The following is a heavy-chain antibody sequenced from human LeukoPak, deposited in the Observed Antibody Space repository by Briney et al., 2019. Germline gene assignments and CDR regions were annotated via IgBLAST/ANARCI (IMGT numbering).Heavy chain of an antibody. Sequence: GSLRLSCAASGFTFSSYAMSWVRQAPGKGLEWVSAISGSGGNTYYADSVQGRFTISRDNSKNTLYLQMNSLRAEDTAVYYCAKDRKGLWFGDAFDIWGQGTMVTVSS. J-gene: IGHJ3*02. CDR1: GFTFSSYA. CDR3: AKDRKGLWFGDAFDI. V-gene: IGHV3-23*01. CDR2: ISGSGGNT. D-gene: IGHD3-10*01.